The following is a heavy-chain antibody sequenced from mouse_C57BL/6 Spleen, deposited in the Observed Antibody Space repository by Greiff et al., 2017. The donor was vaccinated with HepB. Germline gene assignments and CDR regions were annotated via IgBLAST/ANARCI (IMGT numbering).Heavy chain of an antibody. V-gene: IGHV14-1*01. J-gene: IGHJ4*01. CDR3: TTGHYYGSSYYAMDY. CDR2: IDPEDGDT. Sequence: VQLQQSGAELVRPGASVKLSCTASGFNIKDYYMHWVKQRPEQGLEWIGRIDPEDGDTEYAPKFQGKTTMTADTSSNTAYLQLSSLTSEDTAVYYCTTGHYYGSSYYAMDYWGQGTSVTVSS. CDR1: GFNIKDYY. D-gene: IGHD1-1*01.